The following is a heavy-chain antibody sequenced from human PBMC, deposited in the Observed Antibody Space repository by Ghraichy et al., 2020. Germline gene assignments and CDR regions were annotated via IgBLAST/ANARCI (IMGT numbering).Heavy chain of an antibody. CDR1: GFTFSSYA. CDR3: AKGEGRNHYYYYGMDV. Sequence: GESLNISCAASGFTFSSYAMSWVRQAPGKGLEWVSAISGSGGSTYYADSVKGRFTISRDNSKNTLYLQMNSLRAEDTAVYYCAKGEGRNHYYYYGMDVWGQGTTVTVSS. V-gene: IGHV3-23*01. CDR2: ISGSGGST. D-gene: IGHD1-14*01. J-gene: IGHJ6*02.